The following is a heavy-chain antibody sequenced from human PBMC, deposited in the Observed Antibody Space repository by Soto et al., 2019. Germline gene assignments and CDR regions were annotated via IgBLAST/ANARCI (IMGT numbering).Heavy chain of an antibody. CDR1: GGSISSSSYY. J-gene: IGHJ6*02. V-gene: IGHV4-39*01. Sequence: SETLSLTCTVSGGSISSSSYYWGWIRQPPGKGLEWIGSIYYSGSTYYNPSLKSRVTISVDTSKNQFSLKLSSVTAADTAVYYCAIYDGYYYGMDVWGQGTTVTVSS. D-gene: IGHD3-3*01. CDR2: IYYSGST. CDR3: AIYDGYYYGMDV.